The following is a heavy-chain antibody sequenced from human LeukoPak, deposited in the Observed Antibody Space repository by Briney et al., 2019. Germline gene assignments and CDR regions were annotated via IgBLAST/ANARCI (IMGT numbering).Heavy chain of an antibody. V-gene: IGHV1-69*04. CDR2: IIPILGIA. CDR3: ARDVRGYDILTGYYWFDP. CDR1: GGTFSSYA. D-gene: IGHD3-9*01. Sequence: VASVKVSCKASGGTFSSYAISWVRQAPGQGLEWMGRIIPILGIANYAQKFQGRVTITADKSTSTAYMELSSLRSEDTAVYYCARDVRGYDILTGYYWFDPWGQGTLVTVSS. J-gene: IGHJ5*02.